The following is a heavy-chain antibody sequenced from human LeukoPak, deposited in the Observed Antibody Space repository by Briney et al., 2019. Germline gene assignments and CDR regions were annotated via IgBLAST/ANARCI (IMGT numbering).Heavy chain of an antibody. V-gene: IGHV3-23*01. CDR1: GFTFNNYA. CDR3: AKNAGDGGYYYYMDV. Sequence: PGGSLRLSCAASGFTFNNYAMSWVRQAPGKGLEWVSSISGGGDTSYYADSVRGRFTISRDTSKNMLFLQMDSLRAEDTAIYYRAKNAGDGGYYYYMDVWGKGTTVTVSS. J-gene: IGHJ6*03. D-gene: IGHD3-16*01. CDR2: ISGGGDTS.